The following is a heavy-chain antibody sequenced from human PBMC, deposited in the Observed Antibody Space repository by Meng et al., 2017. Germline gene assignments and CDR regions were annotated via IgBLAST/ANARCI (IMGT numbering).Heavy chain of an antibody. D-gene: IGHD3-10*01. V-gene: IGHV1-2*02. CDR3: ARAEDYYGSGRPKYYYYGMDV. Sequence: ASVKVSCKASGYTFTGYYMHWVRQAPGQGLEWMGWINPNSGGTNYAQKFQGRVTMTRDTSISTAYMELSRLRSDDTAVYYCARAEDYYGSGRPKYYYYGMDVWGQGTTVTVSS. J-gene: IGHJ6*02. CDR2: INPNSGGT. CDR1: GYTFTGYY.